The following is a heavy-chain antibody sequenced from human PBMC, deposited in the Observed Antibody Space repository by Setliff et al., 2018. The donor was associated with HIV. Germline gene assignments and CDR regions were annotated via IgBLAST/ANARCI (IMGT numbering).Heavy chain of an antibody. Sequence: ETLSLTCTVSGGSISSHYWSWIRQPPGKGLEWIGEINHSGNTNFIPSLKSRLTISVDTSKNQFSLKLSSVTAADTAVYYCAGSGYSSGWYYFDYWGQGTLVTVSS. D-gene: IGHD6-19*01. CDR1: GGSISSHY. J-gene: IGHJ4*02. CDR2: INHSGNT. V-gene: IGHV4-34*01. CDR3: AGSGYSSGWYYFDY.